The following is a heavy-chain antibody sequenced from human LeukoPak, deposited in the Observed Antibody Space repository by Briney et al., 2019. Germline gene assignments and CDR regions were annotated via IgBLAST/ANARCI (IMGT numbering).Heavy chain of an antibody. CDR1: GFTFSSYA. J-gene: IGHJ6*02. V-gene: IGHV3-30-3*01. CDR3: ARDAGLGYCSGGSCYPQYYYYGMDV. CDR2: ISYDGSNK. D-gene: IGHD2-15*01. Sequence: GGSLRLSCAASGFTFSSYAMHWVRQAPGKGLEWVAVISYDGSNKYYADSVKGRFTISRDNSKNTLYLQMNSLRAEDTAVYYCARDAGLGYCSGGSCYPQYYYYGMDVWGQGTTVTVSS.